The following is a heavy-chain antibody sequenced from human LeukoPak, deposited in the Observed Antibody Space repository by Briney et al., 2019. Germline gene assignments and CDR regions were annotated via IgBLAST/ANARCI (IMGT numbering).Heavy chain of an antibody. CDR3: ATGGYYGSGRHYYYYYMDV. D-gene: IGHD3-10*01. CDR2: MNPNSGNT. CDR1: GYTFTSYD. V-gene: IGHV1-8*01. J-gene: IGHJ6*03. Sequence: ASVKVSCKASGYTFTSYDINWVRQATGQGLEWMGWMNPNSGNTGYAQKFQGRVTMTRNTSISTAYMELSSLRSEDTAVYYCATGGYYGSGRHYYYYYMDVWGKGTTVTVSS.